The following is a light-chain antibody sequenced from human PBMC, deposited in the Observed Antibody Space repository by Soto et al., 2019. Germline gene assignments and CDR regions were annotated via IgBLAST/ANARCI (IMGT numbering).Light chain of an antibody. V-gene: IGKV1-5*01. CDR3: QQYDNYPLT. CDR1: QSIGNW. CDR2: DAS. J-gene: IGKJ4*01. Sequence: DVQLTQAPSTLSASVEDRVTITCRASQSIGNWLAWYQQKPGKAPKFLIYDASNLESGVPSRFSGSASGTEFTLTISSLQPDDFATYYCQQYDNYPLTFGGGTKVDIK.